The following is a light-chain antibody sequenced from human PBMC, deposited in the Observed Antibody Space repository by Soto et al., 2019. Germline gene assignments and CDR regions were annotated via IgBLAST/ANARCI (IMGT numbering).Light chain of an antibody. CDR1: SSDVGSYDL. CDR3: SSYARSSTFV. V-gene: IGLV2-23*02. CDR2: EAS. Sequence: QSVLTQPASVSGSPGQSITISCTGTSSDVGSYDLVSWYQHHPGKVPKLMIYEASKRPSGVSNRFSGSKSGNTASLTISGLQAEDEADYYCSSYARSSTFVFGGGTKVTVL. J-gene: IGLJ3*02.